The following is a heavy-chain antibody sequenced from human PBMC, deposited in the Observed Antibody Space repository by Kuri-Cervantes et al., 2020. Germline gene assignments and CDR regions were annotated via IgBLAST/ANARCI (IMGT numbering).Heavy chain of an antibody. V-gene: IGHV4-4*07. CDR3: ARTNDAFDI. Sequence: ESLKISCTVSGGSISSYYWSWIRQPAGKGLGWIGRIYTSGSTNYNPSLKSRVTMSVDTSKNQFSLKLSSVTAADTAVYYCARTNDAFDIWGQGTMVTVSS. J-gene: IGHJ3*02. CDR2: IYTSGST. CDR1: GGSISSYY.